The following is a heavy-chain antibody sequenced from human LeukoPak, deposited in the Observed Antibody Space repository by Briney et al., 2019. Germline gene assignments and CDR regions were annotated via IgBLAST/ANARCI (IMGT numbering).Heavy chain of an antibody. CDR2: ISSSSSTI. CDR3: ARDSGGIAVAPNPNDASDI. J-gene: IGHJ3*02. D-gene: IGHD6-19*01. V-gene: IGHV3-48*02. Sequence: PGGSLRLSCAASGLTFSSYSMNWVRQAPGKGLEWVSYISSSSSTIYYADSVKGRFTISRDNAKNSLYLQMNSLRDEDTAVYYCARDSGGIAVAPNPNDASDIWGQGTMVTVSS. CDR1: GLTFSSYS.